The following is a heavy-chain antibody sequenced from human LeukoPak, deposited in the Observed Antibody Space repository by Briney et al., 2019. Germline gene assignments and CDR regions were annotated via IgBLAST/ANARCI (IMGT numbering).Heavy chain of an antibody. D-gene: IGHD3-22*01. CDR3: ARGGYYYDSSGSPPDY. CDR2: INPNSGGT. J-gene: IGHJ4*02. V-gene: IGHV1-2*02. CDR1: GYTFTGYY. Sequence: ASVKVPCKASGYTFTGYYMHWVRQAPGQGLEWMGWINPNSGGTNYAQKFQGRVTMTRDTSISTAYMELSRLRSDDTAVYYCARGGYYYDSSGSPPDYWGQGTLVTVSS.